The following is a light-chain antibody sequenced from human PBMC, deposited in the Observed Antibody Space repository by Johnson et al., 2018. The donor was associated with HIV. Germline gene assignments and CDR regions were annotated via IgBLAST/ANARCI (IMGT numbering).Light chain of an antibody. CDR3: GTWDASLSPGGV. CDR2: DNN. CDR1: SSNIGNNY. V-gene: IGLV1-51*01. Sequence: SVLTQPPSVSAAPGQKVTISCSGSSSNIGNNYVSWYQQLPGKAPKLLIYDNNKRPSGIPDRFSGSKSGTSATLGITGLQTGDEADYYCGTWDASLSPGGVFGTGTKVTVL. J-gene: IGLJ1*01.